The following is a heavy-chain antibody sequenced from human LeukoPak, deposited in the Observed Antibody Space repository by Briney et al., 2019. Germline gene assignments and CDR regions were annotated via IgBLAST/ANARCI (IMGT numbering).Heavy chain of an antibody. J-gene: IGHJ5*02. Sequence: PSETLSLTCAVYGGSFSGYYWSWIRQPPGKGLEWIGEINHSGSTNYNPSIKSRVTISVDTSKNQFSLKLSSVTAADTAVYYCARTYYDFWSGYGRWFDPWGQGTLVTVSS. CDR3: ARTYYDFWSGYGRWFDP. V-gene: IGHV4-34*01. CDR1: GGSFSGYY. D-gene: IGHD3-3*01. CDR2: INHSGST.